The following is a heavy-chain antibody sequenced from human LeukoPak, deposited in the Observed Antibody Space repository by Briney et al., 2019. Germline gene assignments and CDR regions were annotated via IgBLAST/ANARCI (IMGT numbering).Heavy chain of an antibody. CDR1: GGSISTNTYY. CDR2: IHHRATT. Sequence: PSETLSLTCIVSGGSISTNTYYWGWIRLPPGKGLEWIGEIHHRATTYYNPSLRSRVTISVDTSKHQFSLRLNSVTAADTAVYYCARVTYNGYQHFDYWGQGNLVTVS. J-gene: IGHJ4*02. V-gene: IGHV4-39*07. D-gene: IGHD3-10*01. CDR3: ARVTYNGYQHFDY.